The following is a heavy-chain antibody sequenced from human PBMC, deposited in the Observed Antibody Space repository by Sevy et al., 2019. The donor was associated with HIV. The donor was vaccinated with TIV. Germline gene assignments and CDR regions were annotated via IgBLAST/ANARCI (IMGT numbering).Heavy chain of an antibody. V-gene: IGHV3-23*01. Sequence: GGSVRLSCAASGFTFSIYAMSWVRQAPGKGLEWVSGISGSYNSTYYADSVKGRFTISGDNSKNTLYLQMNSLRAEDTAVYYCAKDLYYDTSLFDYWGQGTLVTVSS. D-gene: IGHD3-22*01. CDR3: AKDLYYDTSLFDY. CDR2: ISGSYNST. CDR1: GFTFSIYA. J-gene: IGHJ4*02.